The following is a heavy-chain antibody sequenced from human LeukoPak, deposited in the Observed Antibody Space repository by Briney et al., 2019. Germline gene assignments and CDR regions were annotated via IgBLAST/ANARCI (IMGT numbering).Heavy chain of an antibody. CDR2: INHSGST. J-gene: IGHJ5*02. V-gene: IGHV4-34*01. D-gene: IGHD3-3*01. CDR3: ARGWTYYDFWSGYRSGGNWFDP. Sequence: SETLSLTCAVYGGSFSGYYWSWIRQPPGKGLEWIGEINHSGSTNYNPSLKSRVTISVDTSKNQFSLKLSSVTAADTAVYYCARGWTYYDFWSGYRSGGNWFDPWGQGTLVTVS. CDR1: GGSFSGYY.